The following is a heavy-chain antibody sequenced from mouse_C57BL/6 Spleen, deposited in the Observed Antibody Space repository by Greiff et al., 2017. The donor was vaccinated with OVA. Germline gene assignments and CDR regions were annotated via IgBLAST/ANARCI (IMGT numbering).Heavy chain of an antibody. CDR1: GYAFSSSW. CDR2: IYPGDGDT. CDR3: ARDYYGSSSYFDV. J-gene: IGHJ1*03. D-gene: IGHD1-1*01. Sequence: VQLQQSGPELVKPGASVKISCKASGYAFSSSWMNWVKQRPGKGLEWIGRIYPGDGDTNYNGKFKGKATLTADKSSSTAYMQLSSLTSEDSAVYVCARDYYGSSSYFDVWGTGTTVTVSS. V-gene: IGHV1-82*01.